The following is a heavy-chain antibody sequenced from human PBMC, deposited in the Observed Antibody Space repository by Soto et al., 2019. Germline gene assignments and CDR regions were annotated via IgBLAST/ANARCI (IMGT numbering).Heavy chain of an antibody. D-gene: IGHD2-21*02. V-gene: IGHV3-23*01. CDR2: ITGSGLTI. CDR3: AKDDVSGDGLWLVSD. Sequence: GGSLRLSCEASGFTFSKYAMIWVRQAPGKGQEWVSGITGSGLTIEHSASVKGRFTISRDNSKNTVYLQMNSLRAEDTAIYYCAKDDVSGDGLWLVSDWGQGTPVTVSS. CDR1: GFTFSKYA. J-gene: IGHJ4*02.